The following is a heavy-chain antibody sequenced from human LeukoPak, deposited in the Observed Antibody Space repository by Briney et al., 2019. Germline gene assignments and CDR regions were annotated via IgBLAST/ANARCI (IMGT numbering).Heavy chain of an antibody. CDR1: GGSISSSNW. CDR3: ARSGRQTRGLAFDI. J-gene: IGHJ3*02. Sequence: SETLSLTCAVSGGSISSSNWWSWVRQPPGKGLEWIGEIYHSGSTNYNPSLKSRVTISVDTSKNQFSLKLSSVTAADTAVYYCARSGRQTRGLAFDIWGQGTMVTVSS. V-gene: IGHV4-4*02. CDR2: IYHSGST. D-gene: IGHD3-10*01.